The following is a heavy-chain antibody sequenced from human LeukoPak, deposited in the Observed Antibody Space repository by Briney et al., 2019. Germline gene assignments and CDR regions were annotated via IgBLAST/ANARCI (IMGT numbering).Heavy chain of an antibody. J-gene: IGHJ4*02. CDR3: ARGLQWLVRGDY. CDR2: INPSGGST. D-gene: IGHD6-19*01. V-gene: IGHV1-46*01. CDR1: GYTFTSYY. Sequence: VASVKVSCKASGYTFTSYYMHWVRQAPGQGLEWMGIINPSGGSTSYAQKFQGRVTMTRNTSISTAYMELSSLRSEDTAVYYCARGLQWLVRGDYWGQGTLVTVSS.